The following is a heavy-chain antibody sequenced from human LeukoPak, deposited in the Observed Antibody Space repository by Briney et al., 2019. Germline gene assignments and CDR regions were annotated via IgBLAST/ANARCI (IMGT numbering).Heavy chain of an antibody. J-gene: IGHJ4*02. V-gene: IGHV3-30*02. CDR2: IRSDGNNK. Sequence: GGSLRLSCAVSGFTFSTYGMHWVRQAPGKGLEWVAFIRSDGNNKYYADSVKGRFTISRDNSKNTLYLQMNSLRTEDTAVNCCARVTVPLVVITAGGFDYWGQGTLVTVSS. D-gene: IGHD3-22*01. CDR3: ARVTVPLVVITAGGFDY. CDR1: GFTFSTYG.